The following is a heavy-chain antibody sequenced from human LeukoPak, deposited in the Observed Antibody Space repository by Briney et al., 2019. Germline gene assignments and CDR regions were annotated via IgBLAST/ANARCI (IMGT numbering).Heavy chain of an antibody. Sequence: GGSLRLSCAASGFTFSSYAMSWVRQAPGKGLEWVSATSGSGGSTYYADSVKGRFTISRDNSKNTLYLQMNSLRAEDTAVYYCARDPDYDFWSGYPRGAEYGMDVWGQGTTVTVSS. D-gene: IGHD3-3*01. CDR1: GFTFSSYA. CDR2: TSGSGGST. V-gene: IGHV3-23*01. CDR3: ARDPDYDFWSGYPRGAEYGMDV. J-gene: IGHJ6*02.